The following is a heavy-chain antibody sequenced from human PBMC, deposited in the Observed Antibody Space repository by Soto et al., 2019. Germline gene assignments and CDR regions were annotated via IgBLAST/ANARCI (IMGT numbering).Heavy chain of an antibody. CDR2: INHSGST. V-gene: IGHV4-34*01. Sequence: SETLSLTCAVYGGSFSGYYWSWIRQPPGKGLEWIGEINHSGSTNYNPSLKSRVTISVDTSKNQFSLKLSSVTAADTAVYYCARRAGFCSGYPQYYFDYWGQGTLVTVSS. CDR3: ARRAGFCSGYPQYYFDY. D-gene: IGHD3-3*01. J-gene: IGHJ4*02. CDR1: GGSFSGYY.